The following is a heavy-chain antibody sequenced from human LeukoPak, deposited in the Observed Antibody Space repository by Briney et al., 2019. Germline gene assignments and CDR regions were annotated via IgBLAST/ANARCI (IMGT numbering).Heavy chain of an antibody. D-gene: IGHD2-21*02. CDR2: ISAYDRNT. J-gene: IGHJ5*02. CDR1: GDTFTNYH. CDR3: ARVTVVTRSPWSWGPKKIGQEGNWVEP. V-gene: IGHV1-18*01. Sequence: ASVKVSCKVFGDTFTNYHIFWVRQAPGEGLEWMGWISAYDRNTNYAQKFRGRVTMTTDTSTSTAYMELASLRSDDTAVYYRARVTVVTRSPWSWGPKKIGQEGNWVEPWGQGTLVIVSS.